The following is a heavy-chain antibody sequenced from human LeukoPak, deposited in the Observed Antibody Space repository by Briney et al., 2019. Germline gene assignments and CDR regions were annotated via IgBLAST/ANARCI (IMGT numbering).Heavy chain of an antibody. V-gene: IGHV4-39*07. CDR3: ARSSAGWPPYYFDY. Sequence: SETLSLTCTVSGGSISSSSYYWGWIRQPPGKGLEWIGNIHYSGSTYYNPSLKSRVTISVDTSKNQFSLKLSSVAAADTAVYYCARSSAGWPPYYFDYWGQGTLVTVSS. CDR2: IHYSGST. CDR1: GGSISSSSYY. D-gene: IGHD6-19*01. J-gene: IGHJ4*02.